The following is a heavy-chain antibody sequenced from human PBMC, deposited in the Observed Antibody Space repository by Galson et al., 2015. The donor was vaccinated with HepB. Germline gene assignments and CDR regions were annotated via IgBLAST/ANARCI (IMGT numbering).Heavy chain of an antibody. CDR1: GFTFSSYA. V-gene: IGHV3-23*01. D-gene: IGHD2-15*01. CDR2: ISGSGGST. Sequence: SLRLSCAASGFTFSSYAMSWVRQAPGKGLEWVSAISGSGGSTYYADSVKGRFTISRDNSKNTLYLQMNSLRAEDTAVYYCANSYCSGGSCYPGPFDYWGQGTLVTVSS. J-gene: IGHJ4*02. CDR3: ANSYCSGGSCYPGPFDY.